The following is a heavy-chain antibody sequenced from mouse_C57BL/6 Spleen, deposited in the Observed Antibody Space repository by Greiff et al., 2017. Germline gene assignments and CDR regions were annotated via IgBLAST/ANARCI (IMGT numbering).Heavy chain of an antibody. Sequence: EVKLVESEGGLVQPGSSMKLSCTASGFTFSDYYMAWVRQVPEKGLEWVANINYDGSSTYYLDSLKSRFIISRDNAKNILYLQMSSLKSEDTATYYCAREAYGNYYFDYWGQGTTLTVSS. CDR1: GFTFSDYY. J-gene: IGHJ2*01. CDR2: INYDGSST. V-gene: IGHV5-16*01. D-gene: IGHD2-1*01. CDR3: AREAYGNYYFDY.